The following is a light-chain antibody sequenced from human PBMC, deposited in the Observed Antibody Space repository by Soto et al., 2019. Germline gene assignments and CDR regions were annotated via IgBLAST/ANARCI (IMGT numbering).Light chain of an antibody. V-gene: IGKV3-11*01. Sequence: EIVLTQSPATLSLSPGERATLSCRASQSVRSSLAWYQQRPGQAPRLLIYDTSNRATGIPARFSGSGSGTDFTLTIGSLEPEDFAVYYCQQFRNWPWTFGQGTKVEV. J-gene: IGKJ1*01. CDR1: QSVRSS. CDR3: QQFRNWPWT. CDR2: DTS.